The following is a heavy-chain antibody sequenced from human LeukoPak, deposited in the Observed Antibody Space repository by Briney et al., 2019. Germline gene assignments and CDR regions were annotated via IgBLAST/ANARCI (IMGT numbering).Heavy chain of an antibody. CDR3: AREKTSFLEWLWVDY. D-gene: IGHD3-3*02. Sequence: SETLSLTCAVYGGSFSGYYWSWIRQPPGKGLEWIGEINHSGSTNYNPSLKSRVTISVDTSKNQFSLQLNSVTPEDTAVYYCAREKTSFLEWLWVDYWGQGTLVTVSS. CDR1: GGSFSGYY. V-gene: IGHV4-34*01. J-gene: IGHJ4*02. CDR2: INHSGST.